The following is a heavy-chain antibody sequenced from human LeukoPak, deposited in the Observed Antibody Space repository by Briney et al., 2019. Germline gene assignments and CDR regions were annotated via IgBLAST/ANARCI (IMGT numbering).Heavy chain of an antibody. CDR2: IYHSGST. V-gene: IGHV4-38-2*02. D-gene: IGHD2-21*02. CDR3: ARGWGPAYCGGDCHRHFDD. J-gene: IGHJ4*02. Sequence: SETLSLTCTVSGYSISSGYYWGCVRQPPGKGLEWIGSIYHSGSTSYNPSLKSRVTMSVDTSKNQFSLKLSFVTAADTAIYYCARGWGPAYCGGDCHRHFDDWGQGALVTVSS. CDR1: GYSISSGYY.